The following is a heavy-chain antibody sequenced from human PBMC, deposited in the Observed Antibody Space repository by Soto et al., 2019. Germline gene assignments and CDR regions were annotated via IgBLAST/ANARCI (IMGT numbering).Heavy chain of an antibody. Sequence: QVQLVESGGGVVQPGRSLRLSCAASGFTFSSYGMHWVRQAPGKGLEWVAVIWYDGSNKYYADSVKGRFTISRDNSKNTLYLQMNSLRAEDTAVYYCARGGAVRICSSTSCYFYYYYGMDVWGQGTTVTVSS. CDR2: IWYDGSNK. CDR1: GFTFSSYG. J-gene: IGHJ6*02. CDR3: ARGGAVRICSSTSCYFYYYYGMDV. V-gene: IGHV3-33*01. D-gene: IGHD2-2*01.